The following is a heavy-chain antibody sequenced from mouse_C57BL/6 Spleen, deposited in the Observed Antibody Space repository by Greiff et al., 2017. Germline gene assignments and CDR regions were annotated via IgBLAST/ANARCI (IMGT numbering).Heavy chain of an antibody. D-gene: IGHD3-1*01. J-gene: IGHJ4*01. CDR3: ARLNRDYAMDY. Sequence: QVQLQQSGAELARPGASVKMSCKASGYTFTSYTMHWVKQRPGQGLEWIGYINPSSGYTKYNQKFKDKATLTADKSSSTAYMQLSSLTSEDSAVYDCARLNRDYAMDYWGQGTSVTVSS. V-gene: IGHV1-4*01. CDR2: INPSSGYT. CDR1: GYTFTSYT.